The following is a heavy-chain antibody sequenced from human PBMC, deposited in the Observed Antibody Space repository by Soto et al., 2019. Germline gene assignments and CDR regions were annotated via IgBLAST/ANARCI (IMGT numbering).Heavy chain of an antibody. CDR3: ARGRAYSRFDY. D-gene: IGHD4-4*01. Sequence: GGSLRLSCAVSGFSFSSDWMTWMRQAPGKGLERVAIMNEDGSERYYVDSVKGRFTISRDNAKNALFLQMNSLRAEDTAVYFCARGRAYSRFDYWGQGSLVTVSS. V-gene: IGHV3-7*03. CDR2: MNEDGSER. J-gene: IGHJ4*02. CDR1: GFSFSSDW.